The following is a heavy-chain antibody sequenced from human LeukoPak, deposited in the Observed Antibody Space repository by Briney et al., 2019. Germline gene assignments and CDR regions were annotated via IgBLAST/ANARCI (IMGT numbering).Heavy chain of an antibody. D-gene: IGHD3-22*01. CDR3: AKDTALYDSSGYYYYFDY. CDR1: GFTFSSYG. J-gene: IGHJ4*02. V-gene: IGHV3-30*18. CDR2: ISYDGSNK. Sequence: GGSLRLSCAASGFTFSSYGMHWVRQAPGKGLEWVAVISYDGSNKYYADSVKGRFTISRDNSKNTLYLQMNSLRAEDTAVYYCAKDTALYDSSGYYYYFDYWGQGTLATVSS.